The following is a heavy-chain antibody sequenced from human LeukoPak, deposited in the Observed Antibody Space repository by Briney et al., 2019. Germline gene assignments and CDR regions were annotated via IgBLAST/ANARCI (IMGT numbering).Heavy chain of an antibody. D-gene: IGHD2-15*01. V-gene: IGHV3-21*01. Sequence: PGGSLRLSCAASGFTFSSYSMNWVRQAPGKGLEWVSSISSSSSYIYYADSVKGRFTISRDNSKNTLYLQMNSLRAEDTAVYYCARSLIVAYYMDVWGKGTTVTVSS. CDR3: ARSLIVAYYMDV. J-gene: IGHJ6*03. CDR1: GFTFSSYS. CDR2: ISSSSSYI.